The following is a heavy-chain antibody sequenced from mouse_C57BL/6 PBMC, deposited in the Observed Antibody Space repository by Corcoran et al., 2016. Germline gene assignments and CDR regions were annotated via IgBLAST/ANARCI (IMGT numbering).Heavy chain of an antibody. J-gene: IGHJ4*01. CDR3: ARSCYDGSSQSLMDY. D-gene: IGHD1-1*01. CDR2: INPYNGGT. Sequence: EVQLQQSGPVLVKPGASVKMSCKASGYTFTDYYMNWVKQSHGKSLEWIGVINPYNGGTSYNQKFKGKATLTVDKSSSTAYMELNSLTSEDSAVYYCARSCYDGSSQSLMDYWGQGTSVTVSS. V-gene: IGHV1-19*01. CDR1: GYTFTDYY.